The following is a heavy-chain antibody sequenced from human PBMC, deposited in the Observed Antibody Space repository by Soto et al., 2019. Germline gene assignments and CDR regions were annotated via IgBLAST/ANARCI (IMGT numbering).Heavy chain of an antibody. Sequence: QVQLVQSGAEVQKPGSSVKVSCKASGGTFSSYAISWVRQAPGQGLEWMGGIIPIFGTANYAQKFQGRVTITADESTSTAYMELSSLRSEDTAVYYCARGTWAAAGSPPYYYYGMDVWGQGTTVTVSS. CDR2: IIPIFGTA. J-gene: IGHJ6*02. D-gene: IGHD6-13*01. V-gene: IGHV1-69*01. CDR3: ARGTWAAAGSPPYYYYGMDV. CDR1: GGTFSSYA.